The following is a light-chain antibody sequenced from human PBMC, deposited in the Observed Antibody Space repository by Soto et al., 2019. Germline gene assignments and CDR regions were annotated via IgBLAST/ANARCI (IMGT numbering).Light chain of an antibody. CDR3: HQDGSSSPYT. J-gene: IGKJ2*01. CDR2: VSS. CDR1: QSVSNNY. Sequence: EVVLTQSPGTLSLSPGESATLSCRASQSVSNNYFAWYQQKPGQAPRLLIFVSSDRATGIPDRFSGSGSGSDFTLTISRLEPEDFAVYYCHQDGSSSPYTFGQGTKLEIK. V-gene: IGKV3-20*01.